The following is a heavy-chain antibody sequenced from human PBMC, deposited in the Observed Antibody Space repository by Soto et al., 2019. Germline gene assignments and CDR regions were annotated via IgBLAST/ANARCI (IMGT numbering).Heavy chain of an antibody. CDR1: GDSVSNNGAA. Sequence: HLQQSGPGLVRPSQTLSLTCAISGDSVSNNGAACNWIRQSPSRGLEWLGRTYYRSRWHDDYAPPMKGRIIITPDTSKNQFSLQVNSVTPEDTALYYCARDPPDYHSAFDSWGQGSLVIVSS. J-gene: IGHJ4*02. CDR3: ARDPPDYHSAFDS. CDR2: TYYRSRWHD. D-gene: IGHD3-10*01. V-gene: IGHV6-1*01.